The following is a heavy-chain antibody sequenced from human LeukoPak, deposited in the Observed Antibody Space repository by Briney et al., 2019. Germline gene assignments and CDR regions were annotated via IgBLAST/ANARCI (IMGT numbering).Heavy chain of an antibody. J-gene: IGHJ4*02. CDR1: GYTFTSYD. Sequence: ASVKVSCKASGYTFTSYDINWVRQATGQGLEWMGWMNPNSGNTGYAQKFQGRVTITRNTSISTACMELSSLRSEDTAVYYCARSQITFGGVIVIYFDYWGQGTLVTVSS. CDR2: MNPNSGNT. D-gene: IGHD3-16*02. CDR3: ARSQITFGGVIVIYFDY. V-gene: IGHV1-8*03.